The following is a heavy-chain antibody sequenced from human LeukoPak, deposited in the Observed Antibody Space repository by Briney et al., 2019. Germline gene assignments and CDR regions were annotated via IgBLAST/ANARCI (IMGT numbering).Heavy chain of an antibody. CDR1: GFTFSSYW. Sequence: PGGSLRLSCAASGFTFSSYWMHWVRQAPGKGLVWVSRINSDGSSTSYADSVKGRFTISRDNAKNTLYLQMKSLRVEDTAVYYCARAGVGATYYFDYWGQGTLVTVSS. CDR2: INSDGSST. D-gene: IGHD1-26*01. J-gene: IGHJ4*02. V-gene: IGHV3-74*01. CDR3: ARAGVGATYYFDY.